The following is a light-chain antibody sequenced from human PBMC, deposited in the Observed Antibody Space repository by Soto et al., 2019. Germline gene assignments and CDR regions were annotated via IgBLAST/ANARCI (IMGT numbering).Light chain of an antibody. CDR2: EVN. V-gene: IGLV2-8*01. J-gene: IGLJ1*01. CDR3: SSYAGRNNFVV. Sequence: QSALTQPPSASGSPGQSVTISCTGTSSDVGGYNYVSWYQQHPGKAPRLVIYEVNERPSGVPDRFSGSKSGNTASLTVSGLQAEDEADYYCSSYAGRNNFVVFGTGTKLTVL. CDR1: SSDVGGYNY.